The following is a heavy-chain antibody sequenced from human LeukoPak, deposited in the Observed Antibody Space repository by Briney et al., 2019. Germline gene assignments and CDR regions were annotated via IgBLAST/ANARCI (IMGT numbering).Heavy chain of an antibody. CDR3: AKDGFSRSPLLWFGGEAWYFDY. CDR2: ISGSGGST. V-gene: IGHV3-23*01. D-gene: IGHD3-10*01. Sequence: GGSLRLSCAASGFTFSSYAMSWVRQAPGKGLEWVSAISGSGGSTYYADSVKGRFTISRDSSKNTLYLQMNSLRAEDTAVYYCAKDGFSRSPLLWFGGEAWYFDYWGQGTLVTVSS. CDR1: GFTFSSYA. J-gene: IGHJ4*02.